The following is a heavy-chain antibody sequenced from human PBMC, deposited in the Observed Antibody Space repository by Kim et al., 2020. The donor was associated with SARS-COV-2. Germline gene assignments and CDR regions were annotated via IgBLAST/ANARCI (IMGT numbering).Heavy chain of an antibody. V-gene: IGHV3-30*18. CDR1: GFAFSLYG. Sequence: GGSLRLSCVGSGFAFSLYGMHWVRQAPGKGLEWVAVMSYDGTTKYYADSVKGRFTISRGNSKNTLYLQMDSLRPEDTAVYYCAKDSAATTFHYFTGLDVWGQGITVTVSS. D-gene: IGHD4-17*01. CDR3: AKDSAATTFHYFTGLDV. CDR2: MSYDGTTK. J-gene: IGHJ6*02.